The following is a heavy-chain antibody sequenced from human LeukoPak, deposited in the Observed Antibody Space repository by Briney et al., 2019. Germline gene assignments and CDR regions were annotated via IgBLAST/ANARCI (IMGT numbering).Heavy chain of an antibody. Sequence: ASVKVSCMASGYTFTDYYLHWVRQAPGQGLEWMGWINPNSGGTNYAQNFQGRVTMTSDTSITTAYMELSRLRSDDTAVYYCARYCSNSCYAGDTFDIWGQGTRVTVSS. CDR2: INPNSGGT. D-gene: IGHD2-2*01. CDR3: ARYCSNSCYAGDTFDI. CDR1: GYTFTDYY. V-gene: IGHV1-2*02. J-gene: IGHJ3*02.